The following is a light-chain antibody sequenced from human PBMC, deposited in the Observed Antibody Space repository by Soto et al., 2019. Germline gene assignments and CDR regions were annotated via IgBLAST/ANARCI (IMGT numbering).Light chain of an antibody. V-gene: IGKV2-28*01. Sequence: DIVMTHSPLSLPVTPGAPASISCRSRQSLLHSNGNNYLDWYLQKPGQSPQLLIYLGSNRASVVPDRFSGRGSGKDYTLNIRRVEAGDVGGYECMQNLQTPIAFGQGTRLEIK. CDR3: MQNLQTPIA. J-gene: IGKJ5*01. CDR1: QSLLHSNGNNY. CDR2: LGS.